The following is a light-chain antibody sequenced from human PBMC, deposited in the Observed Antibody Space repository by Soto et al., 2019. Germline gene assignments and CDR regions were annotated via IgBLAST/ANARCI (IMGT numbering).Light chain of an antibody. J-gene: IGKJ1*01. Sequence: DIQMTQSPSSLSASLGDRVTIACRASQGISNSLAWYQQQPGKVPKLLISAASTLQSGVPSRFSGSGSGTDFTFTISSLQPEDVATHYCQKYNNAPPWTFGQGTKVEIK. CDR2: AAS. CDR3: QKYNNAPPWT. V-gene: IGKV1-27*01. CDR1: QGISNS.